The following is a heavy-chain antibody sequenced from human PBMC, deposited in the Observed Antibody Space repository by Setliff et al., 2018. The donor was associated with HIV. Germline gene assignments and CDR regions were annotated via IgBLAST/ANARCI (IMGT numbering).Heavy chain of an antibody. V-gene: IGHV3-11*01. CDR2: ISASDTDI. Sequence: GGSLRLSCAASGFSFSDYYMSWIRQAPGKGLECISYISASDTDIYYADSVRGRFTISRDNAKNSLYLQMNSLRAEDTAVYYCARFANYYHTSGYGWFDPWGQGTLVTVSS. CDR3: ARFANYYHTSGYGWFDP. D-gene: IGHD3-22*01. CDR1: GFSFSDYY. J-gene: IGHJ5*02.